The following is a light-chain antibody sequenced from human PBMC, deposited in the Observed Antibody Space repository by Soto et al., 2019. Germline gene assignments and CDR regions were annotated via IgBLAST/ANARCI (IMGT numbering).Light chain of an antibody. Sequence: EIVLTQFPATLSLFPGETATLSCRASQTVGTYLAWYQQKPGQAPRLLISDASNRATGVPTRFSGSVSGTDFTLTISSLEPEDFAVYFCQQRNNWPRITFGQGTRLEIK. V-gene: IGKV3-11*01. CDR3: QQRNNWPRIT. J-gene: IGKJ5*01. CDR2: DAS. CDR1: QTVGTY.